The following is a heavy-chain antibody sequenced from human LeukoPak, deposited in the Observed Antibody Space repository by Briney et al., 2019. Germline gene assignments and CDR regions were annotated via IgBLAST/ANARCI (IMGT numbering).Heavy chain of an antibody. V-gene: IGHV1-8*01. CDR3: ARATKNPNYYGSGLGYRPLGY. D-gene: IGHD3-10*01. J-gene: IGHJ4*02. CDR2: MNPNSGNT. CDR1: GYTFTSYG. Sequence: ASVKVSYKASGYTFTSYGINWVRQATGQGLEWMGWMNPNSGNTGYAQKFQGRVTMTRNTSISTAYMELSSLRSEDTAVYYCARATKNPNYYGSGLGYRPLGYWGQGTLVTVSS.